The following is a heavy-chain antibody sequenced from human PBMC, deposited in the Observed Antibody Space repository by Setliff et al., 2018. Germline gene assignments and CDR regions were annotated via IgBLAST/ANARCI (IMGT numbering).Heavy chain of an antibody. D-gene: IGHD3-10*01. CDR1: GFSFSYYY. Sequence: NPGGSLRLSCAASGFSFSYYYMSWVRQAPGKGLEWLSKISGDGTTIYYADSVRGRFTISRDNAKNSLFLQMNSLRAEDTALYYCARDGVFYAMDVWGRGTTVTVSS. V-gene: IGHV3-11*04. J-gene: IGHJ6*02. CDR3: ARDGVFYAMDV. CDR2: ISGDGTTI.